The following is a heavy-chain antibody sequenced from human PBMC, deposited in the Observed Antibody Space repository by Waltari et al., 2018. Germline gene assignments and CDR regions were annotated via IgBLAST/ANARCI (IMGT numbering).Heavy chain of an antibody. J-gene: IGHJ4*02. CDR3: ASFYRSYSDY. Sequence: EVQLVESGGGLVKPGGSLRLSCAASGFTFSSYSMNWVRQVPGKGLGWVSSSSSSSSYIYYADSVKGRFTISRDNAKNSLYLQMNSLGAEDTAVYYCASFYRSYSDYWGQGTLVTVSS. V-gene: IGHV3-21*01. D-gene: IGHD3-16*02. CDR1: GFTFSSYS. CDR2: SSSSSSYI.